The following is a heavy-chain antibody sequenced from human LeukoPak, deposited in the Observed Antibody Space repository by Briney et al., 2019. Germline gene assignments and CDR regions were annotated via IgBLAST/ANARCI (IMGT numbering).Heavy chain of an antibody. V-gene: IGHV1-3*01. J-gene: IGHJ6*04. CDR1: GYTFTSYA. Sequence: ASVKVSCKASGYTFTSYAMHWVRQAPGQRLEWMGWINAGNGNTKYSQKFQGRATITRDISASTAYMELSSLRSEDTAVYYCARDQAYGIAVAGTYYYGMDVWGKGTTVTVSS. CDR2: INAGNGNT. D-gene: IGHD6-19*01. CDR3: ARDQAYGIAVAGTYYYGMDV.